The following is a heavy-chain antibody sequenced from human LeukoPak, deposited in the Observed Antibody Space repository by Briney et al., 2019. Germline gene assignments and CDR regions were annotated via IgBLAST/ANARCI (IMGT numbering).Heavy chain of an antibody. CDR3: ARVKAAAGPYYYYHYGMDV. CDR1: GGSISSYY. D-gene: IGHD6-13*01. V-gene: IGHV4-59*01. J-gene: IGHJ6*02. CDR2: IYYSGST. Sequence: PSETLSLTCTVSGGSISSYYWSWIRQPPGKGLEWIGYIYYSGSTNYNPSLKSRVTISVDTSKNQFSLKLSSVTAADTAVYYCARVKAAAGPYYYYHYGMDVWGQGTTVTVSS.